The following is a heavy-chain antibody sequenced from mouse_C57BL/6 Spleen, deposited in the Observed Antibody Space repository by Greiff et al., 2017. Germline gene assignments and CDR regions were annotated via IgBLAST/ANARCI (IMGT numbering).Heavy chain of an antibody. CDR1: GYTFPSYG. D-gene: IGHD1-1*01. J-gene: IGHJ2*01. Sequence: QVQLQQSGAELARPGASVKLSCKASGYTFPSYGISWVKQRTGQGLEWIGEIYPRSGNTYYNEKFNGKAPLTADKYSSTAYMELRSLTSEDSAVYFCARWGTTVVARAFDYRGQGTTLTVSS. CDR3: ARWGTTVVARAFDY. CDR2: IYPRSGNT. V-gene: IGHV1-81*01.